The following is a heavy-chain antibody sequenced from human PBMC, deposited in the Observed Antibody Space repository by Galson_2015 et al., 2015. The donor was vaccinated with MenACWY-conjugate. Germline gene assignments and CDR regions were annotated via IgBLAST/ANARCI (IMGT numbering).Heavy chain of an antibody. D-gene: IGHD1-1*01. CDR2: IIPFLGIA. V-gene: IGHV1-69*04. Sequence: SVKVSCKASGGAFSNYAISWVRQAPGQGPKWMGRIIPFLGIANYAETFQGRVTITAEKSTSTVYMEVTGLTSDDTAVYYCARPGLEDNFRGDYWGQGTLVTVSS. CDR1: GGAFSNYA. CDR3: ARPGLEDNFRGDY. J-gene: IGHJ4*02.